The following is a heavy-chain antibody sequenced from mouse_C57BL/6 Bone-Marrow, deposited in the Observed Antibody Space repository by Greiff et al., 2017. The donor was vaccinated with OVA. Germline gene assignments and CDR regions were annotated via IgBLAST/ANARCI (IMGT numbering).Heavy chain of an antibody. CDR3: KDSNYPKAMDY. CDR2: IDPETGGT. CDR1: GYTFTDYE. V-gene: IGHV1-15*01. Sequence: QVQLQQPGAELVRPGASVTLSCKASGYTFTDYEMHWVKQTPVHGLEWIGAIDPETGGTAYNQKFKGKAILTADKSSSTAYMELRSLTSEDSAVYYCKDSNYPKAMDYWGQGTSVTVSS. J-gene: IGHJ4*01. D-gene: IGHD2-5*01.